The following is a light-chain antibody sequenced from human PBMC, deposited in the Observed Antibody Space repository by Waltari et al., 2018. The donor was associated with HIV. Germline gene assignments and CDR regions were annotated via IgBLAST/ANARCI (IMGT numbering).Light chain of an antibody. CDR2: DAS. V-gene: IGKV3-11*01. CDR1: QSVTTY. Sequence: EIVLTQSPATLSLSPGEGATLSCRASQSVTTYLAWFQQKPGQPPRLLIFDASSRAAGVPARFIGSGAGADVSLTISSLEPEDFAIYYCQARHSWPPLFTFGPGTKVEMK. J-gene: IGKJ3*01. CDR3: QARHSWPPLFT.